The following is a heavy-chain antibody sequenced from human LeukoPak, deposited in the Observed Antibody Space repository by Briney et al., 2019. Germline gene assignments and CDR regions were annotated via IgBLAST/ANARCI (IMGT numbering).Heavy chain of an antibody. J-gene: IGHJ6*02. CDR1: GFTFTNYG. V-gene: IGHV3-30*18. Sequence: PGRSLRLSCAASGFTFTNYGMHWVRQAPGKGLEWVAVISYDGSNKYYVDSVKGRFTISRDNSKNTLSLQMNSLRGEDTAVYYCAKASIYVYYGMDVWGQGTTVIVSS. CDR3: AKASIYVYYGMDV. CDR2: ISYDGSNK. D-gene: IGHD3-16*02.